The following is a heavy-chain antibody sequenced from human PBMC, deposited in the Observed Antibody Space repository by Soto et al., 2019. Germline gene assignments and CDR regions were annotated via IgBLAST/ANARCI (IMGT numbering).Heavy chain of an antibody. D-gene: IGHD3-22*01. CDR2: IFPNSGGT. Sequence: QVQLLQSGAEVMKPGASVKVSCKASGYSFTGYYIHWVRQAPGQGLEWMGWIFPNSGGTRFAQKFQCRVTMTRDTSISTVYMELRTLRSDDTAVYYCAREGMYHYETSDYYPSTYGLDVWGQGTAVTVSS. CDR1: GYSFTGYY. J-gene: IGHJ6*02. V-gene: IGHV1-2*02. CDR3: AREGMYHYETSDYYPSTYGLDV.